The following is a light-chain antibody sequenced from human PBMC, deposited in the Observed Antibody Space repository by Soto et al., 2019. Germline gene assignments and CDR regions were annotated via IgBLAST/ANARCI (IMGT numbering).Light chain of an antibody. V-gene: IGKV1-27*01. CDR2: AAS. J-gene: IGKJ4*01. CDR3: QKYTTVPA. CDR1: QGISNY. Sequence: DIQMTQSPSSLSASVGDRFTITCRASQGISNYLAWYQQIPGKVPKLLISAASTLQSGVPSRFSGSGSGTDFTLTISSLQPEDVATYYCQKYTTVPAFGGGTKVEIK.